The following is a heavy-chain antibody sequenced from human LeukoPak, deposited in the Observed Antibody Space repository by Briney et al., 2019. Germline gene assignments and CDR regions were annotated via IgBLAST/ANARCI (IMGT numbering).Heavy chain of an antibody. J-gene: IGHJ4*02. CDR2: IYYSGST. CDR1: GGSISSSSYY. D-gene: IGHD3-10*01. CDR3: ARXXRITMVRGXXSEXFDY. V-gene: IGHV4-39*02. Sequence: SETLSLTCTVSGGSISSSSYYWGWIRQPPGKGLEGIGSIYYSGSTYYNPSLKSRVTISVDTSKNHFSLKLSSVTAADTAVYYCARXXRITMVRGXXSEXFDYWGQGTLVTVSS.